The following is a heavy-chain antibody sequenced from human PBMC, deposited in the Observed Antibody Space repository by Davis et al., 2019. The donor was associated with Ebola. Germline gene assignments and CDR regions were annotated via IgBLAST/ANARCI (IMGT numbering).Heavy chain of an antibody. Sequence: PGGSLRLSCAASGVNFRHYGMHWVRQAPGKGLEWVAVIWYDGSNEDYVDSVRGRITISRDNSKNTLYLQMNSLRAEDTAVYYCAKDVNWYFDLWGRGTLVTVSS. CDR3: AKDVNWYFDL. J-gene: IGHJ2*01. CDR2: IWYDGSNE. V-gene: IGHV3-33*06. CDR1: GVNFRHYG.